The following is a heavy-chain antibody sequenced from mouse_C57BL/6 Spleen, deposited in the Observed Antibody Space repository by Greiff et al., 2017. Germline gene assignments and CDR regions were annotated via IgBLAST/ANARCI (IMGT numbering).Heavy chain of an antibody. J-gene: IGHJ3*01. V-gene: IGHV1-55*01. CDR3: ARAHYYGSPWFAY. D-gene: IGHD1-1*01. CDR1: GYTFTSYW. Sequence: QVQLQQSGAELVKPGASVKMSCKASGYTFTSYWITWVKQRPGQGLEWIGDIYPGSGSTNYNEKFKSKATLTVDTSSSTAYMQLSSLTSEDSAVYYCARAHYYGSPWFAYWGQGTLVTVSA. CDR2: IYPGSGST.